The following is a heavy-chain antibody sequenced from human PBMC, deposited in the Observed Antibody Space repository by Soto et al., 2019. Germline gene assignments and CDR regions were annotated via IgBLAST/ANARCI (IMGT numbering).Heavy chain of an antibody. CDR3: ARSKFDGLFPLNY. J-gene: IGHJ4*02. Sequence: PSETLSLTCTVSGGSISGSIYYWAWIRQPPGKGLEWIGSFYYNGSPPYNPSLKSRVTISLDTSKNQFSLKLSSVTAADTAVYYCARSKFDGLFPLNYWGQGTLVTVS. CDR1: GGSISGSIYY. D-gene: IGHD3-10*01. V-gene: IGHV4-39*01. CDR2: FYYNGSP.